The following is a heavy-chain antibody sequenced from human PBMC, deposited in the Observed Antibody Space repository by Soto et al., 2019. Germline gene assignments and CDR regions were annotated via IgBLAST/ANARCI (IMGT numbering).Heavy chain of an antibody. D-gene: IGHD3-22*01. Sequence: ESLKISCKGSGYSFTSYWISWVRQMPGKGLEWMGRIDPSDSYTNYSPSFQGHVTISADKSISTAYLQWSSLKASDTAMYYCATLYYYDSSGYYYEGAFDIWGQGTMVTVSS. V-gene: IGHV5-10-1*01. J-gene: IGHJ3*02. CDR2: IDPSDSYT. CDR1: GYSFTSYW. CDR3: ATLYYYDSSGYYYEGAFDI.